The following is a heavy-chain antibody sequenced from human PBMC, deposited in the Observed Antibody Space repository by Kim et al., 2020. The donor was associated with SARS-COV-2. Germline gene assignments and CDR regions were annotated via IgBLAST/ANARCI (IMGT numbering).Heavy chain of an antibody. CDR1: GYTFTSYD. CDR3: ARGRAYCGGDCYGRGKNWFDP. CDR2: MNPNSGNT. V-gene: IGHV1-8*01. Sequence: ASVKVSCKASGYTFTSYDINWVRQATGQGLEWMGWMNPNSGNTGYAQKFQGRVTMTRNTSISTAYMELSSLRSEDTAVYYCARGRAYCGGDCYGRGKNWFDPWGQGTLVTVSS. D-gene: IGHD2-21*02. J-gene: IGHJ5*02.